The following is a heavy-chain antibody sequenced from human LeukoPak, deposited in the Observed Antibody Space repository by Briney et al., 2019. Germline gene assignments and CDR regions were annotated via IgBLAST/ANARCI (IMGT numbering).Heavy chain of an antibody. CDR2: ISGPGDST. CDR3: AKEVYYYDSSGYYLD. CDR1: GFTFSSYA. V-gene: IGHV3-23*01. J-gene: IGHJ4*02. D-gene: IGHD3-22*01. Sequence: GGSLRLSCAASGFTFSSYAMSWVRQAPGKGLEWVSAISGPGDSTYYADSVKGRFTISRDNSKNTLYLQMNSLRAEDTAVYYCAKEVYYYDSSGYYLDWGQGTLVTVSS.